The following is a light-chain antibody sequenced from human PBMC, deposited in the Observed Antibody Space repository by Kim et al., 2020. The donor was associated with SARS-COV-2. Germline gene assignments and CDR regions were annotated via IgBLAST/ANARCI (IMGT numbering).Light chain of an antibody. Sequence: DIQMTQSPSPLSASVGDRVTITCRASQNINTYLHWYQQKPGKAPSLLIYATSNLEAGVPSRFSGSGSGTDFTLTISSLQPDDFATYYCQQSYSAPPFTFGPGTKVDIK. J-gene: IGKJ3*01. CDR1: QNINTY. CDR3: QQSYSAPPFT. CDR2: ATS. V-gene: IGKV1-39*01.